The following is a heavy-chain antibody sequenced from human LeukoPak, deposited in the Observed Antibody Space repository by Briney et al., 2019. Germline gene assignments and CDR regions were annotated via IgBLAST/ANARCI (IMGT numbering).Heavy chain of an antibody. J-gene: IGHJ4*02. Sequence: AASVKVSCKASGGTFSSYAISWVRQAPGQGLEWMGGIIPIFGTANYAQKFQGRVTITADESTSTAYMGLSSLRSEDTAVYYCARASPYCSSTSCYYNYWGQGALVTVSS. D-gene: IGHD2-2*01. CDR3: ARASPYCSSTSCYYNY. V-gene: IGHV1-69*13. CDR2: IIPIFGTA. CDR1: GGTFSSYA.